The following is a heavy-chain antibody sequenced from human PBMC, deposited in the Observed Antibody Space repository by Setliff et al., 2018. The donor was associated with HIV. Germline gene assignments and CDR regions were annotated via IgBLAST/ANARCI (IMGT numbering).Heavy chain of an antibody. CDR3: ARFPLLHKNAFDI. Sequence: SETLSLTCTVSGGSISSNYWSWMRQPPGKGLEWIGHIYYSGSTNYNPSLKSRVTISVDTSRIQFSLNLSSVTAADTAVYYCARFPLLHKNAFDIWGQGTMVTVSS. CDR1: GGSISSNY. CDR2: IYYSGST. D-gene: IGHD2-15*01. V-gene: IGHV4-59*01. J-gene: IGHJ3*02.